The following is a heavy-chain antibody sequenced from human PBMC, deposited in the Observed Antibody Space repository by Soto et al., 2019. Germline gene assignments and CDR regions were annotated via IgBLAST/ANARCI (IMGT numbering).Heavy chain of an antibody. CDR2: IWYDGNNK. V-gene: IGHV3-33*01. Sequence: QVQLVESGGGVVQPGRSLRLSCAASGFTFSSYGMHWVRQAPGKGLEWVAVIWYDGNNKYYADSVKGRFTISRDNSKNALYLQMNSLRAEDTAVYDCAREASYYGMDGWGQWTTVTVSS. J-gene: IGHJ6*02. CDR1: GFTFSSYG. CDR3: AREASYYGMDG.